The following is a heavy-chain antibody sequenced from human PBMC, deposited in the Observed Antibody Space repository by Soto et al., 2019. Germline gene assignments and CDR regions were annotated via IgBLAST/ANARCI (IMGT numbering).Heavy chain of an antibody. CDR1: GGSISSSNW. V-gene: IGHV4-4*02. CDR3: ARRGFWSGYFLKYYFDY. D-gene: IGHD3-3*01. CDR2: IYHSGST. Sequence: QVQLQESGPGLVKPSGTLSLTCAVSGGSISSSNWWSWVRQPPGKGLEWIGVIYHSGSTNYNPPLKGRVTISVDKSKYLFSLKRSLVTAAATAVYYCARRGFWSGYFLKYYFDYWGQGTLVTVSS. J-gene: IGHJ4*02.